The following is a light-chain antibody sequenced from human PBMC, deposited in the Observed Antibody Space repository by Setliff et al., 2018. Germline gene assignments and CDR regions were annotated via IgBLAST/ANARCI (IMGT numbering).Light chain of an antibody. CDR3: CSYTSSSTSYV. CDR1: SSDVGGYKY. V-gene: IGLV2-11*01. CDR2: DVS. Sequence: ALTQPRSVSGSPGQSVTISCTGTSSDVGGYKYVSWYQQHPGKAPKLMICDVSKRPSGVPDRFSGSKSGNTASLTISGLQAEDEADYYCCSYTSSSTSYVFGTGTKV. J-gene: IGLJ1*01.